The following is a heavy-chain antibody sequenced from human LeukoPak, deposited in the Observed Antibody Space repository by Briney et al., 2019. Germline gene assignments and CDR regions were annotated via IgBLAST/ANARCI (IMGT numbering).Heavy chain of an antibody. V-gene: IGHV5-51*01. CDR3: ARLKRPGALAL. J-gene: IGHJ3*01. CDR2: VDPRHSDD. CDR1: GYSFINYW. Sequence: GESLKISCQGSGYSFINYWIVWVRQVPGKGLEWMGIVDPRHSDDRYSPSFQGQVTISTDKSISAAYLQWTSLKVSDTAIYFCARLKRPGALALWGQGTVVTVSS.